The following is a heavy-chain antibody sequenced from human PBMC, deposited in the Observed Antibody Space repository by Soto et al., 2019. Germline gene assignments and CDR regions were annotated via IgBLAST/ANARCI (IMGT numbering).Heavy chain of an antibody. J-gene: IGHJ5*02. CDR3: ARGLPYYDFWSGYYRNWFDP. V-gene: IGHV4-34*01. D-gene: IGHD3-3*01. CDR2: INHSGST. Sequence: SETLSLTCAVYGGCFSGYYWSWIRQPPGKGLEWIGEINHSGSTNYNPSLKSRVTISVDTSKNQFSLKLSSVTAADTAVYYCARGLPYYDFWSGYYRNWFDPWGQGPLVTVSS. CDR1: GGCFSGYY.